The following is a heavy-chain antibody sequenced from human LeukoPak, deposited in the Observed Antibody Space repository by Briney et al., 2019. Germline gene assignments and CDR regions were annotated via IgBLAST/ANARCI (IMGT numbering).Heavy chain of an antibody. J-gene: IGHJ6*03. CDR3: ARHVGTTPYYYYYMDV. V-gene: IGHV5-51*01. CDR2: IYPGDSDT. Sequence: GESLKISCTGSGFTFTTYYIGWVRQMPGKGLEWMGIIYPGDSDTRYSPSFQGQVTISADKSISTAYLQWSSLKASDTAMYYCARHVGTTPYYYYYMDVWGKGTTVTVSS. D-gene: IGHD4-11*01. CDR1: GFTFTTYY.